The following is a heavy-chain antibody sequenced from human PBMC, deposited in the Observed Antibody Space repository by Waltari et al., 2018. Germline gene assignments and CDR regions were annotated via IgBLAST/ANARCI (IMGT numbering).Heavy chain of an antibody. J-gene: IGHJ4*02. V-gene: IGHV3-21*01. D-gene: IGHD6-19*01. Sequence: EVQLVESGGGLVKPGGSLRLSCAASGFTFSSYSMNLVRQAPGKGLEWVSSISSSSSYIYYADAVKGRFTISRDNAKNSLYLQMNSLRAEDTAVYYCARDLGYSSGWGYWGQGTLVTVSS. CDR3: ARDLGYSSGWGY. CDR2: ISSSSSYI. CDR1: GFTFSSYS.